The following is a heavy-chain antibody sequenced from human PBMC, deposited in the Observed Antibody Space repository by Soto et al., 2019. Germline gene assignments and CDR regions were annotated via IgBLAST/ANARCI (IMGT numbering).Heavy chain of an antibody. D-gene: IGHD3-22*01. J-gene: IGHJ4*02. Sequence: PXETLSLTCTVSGGSISSSSYYWGWIRQPPGKGLEWIGSIYYSGSTYYNPSLKSRVTISVDTSKNQFSLKLSSVTAADTAVYYCARHWFRYDSSGYLFDYWGQGTLVTV. V-gene: IGHV4-39*01. CDR1: GGSISSSSYY. CDR3: ARHWFRYDSSGYLFDY. CDR2: IYYSGST.